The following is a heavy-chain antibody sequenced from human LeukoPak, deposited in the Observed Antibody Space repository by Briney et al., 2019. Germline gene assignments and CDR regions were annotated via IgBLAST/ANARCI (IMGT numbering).Heavy chain of an antibody. V-gene: IGHV4-39*07. CDR1: GGSISSSSYY. CDR3: ARVRYFDWLIDY. D-gene: IGHD3-9*01. J-gene: IGHJ4*02. CDR2: IYYSGST. Sequence: PETLSLTCTVSGGSISSSSYYWGWIRQPPGEGLEWIGSIYYSGSTYYNTSLKSQVTISVDTSKNQVSLKLSSVTAADTAVYYCARVRYFDWLIDYWGQGTLVTVSS.